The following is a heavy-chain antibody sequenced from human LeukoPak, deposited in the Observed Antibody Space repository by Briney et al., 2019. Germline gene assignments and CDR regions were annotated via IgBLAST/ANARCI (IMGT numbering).Heavy chain of an antibody. CDR1: GGSISSYY. CDR2: IYYSGST. D-gene: IGHD2-2*01. V-gene: IGHV4-59*12. CDR3: ARLYHTYYYYYYYMDV. Sequence: PSETLSLTCTVSGGSISSYYWSWIRQPPGKGLEWIGYIYYSGSTNYNPSLKSRVTISVDTSKNQFSLKLSSVTAADTAVYYCARLYHTYYYYYYYMDVWGKGTTVTISS. J-gene: IGHJ6*03.